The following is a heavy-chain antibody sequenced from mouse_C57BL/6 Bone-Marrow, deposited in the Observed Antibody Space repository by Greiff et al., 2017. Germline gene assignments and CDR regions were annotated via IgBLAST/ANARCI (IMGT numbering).Heavy chain of an antibody. D-gene: IGHD1-1*01. CDR3: ARTPHYYGSRRFAY. J-gene: IGHJ3*01. Sequence: QVQLQQPGAELVKPGASVKMSCKASGYTFTSYWITWVKQRPGQGLEWIGDIYPGSGSTNYNEKFKSKATLTVDTSSSTAYMQLSSLTSEDSAVYYCARTPHYYGSRRFAYWGQGTLVTVSA. CDR2: IYPGSGST. CDR1: GYTFTSYW. V-gene: IGHV1-55*01.